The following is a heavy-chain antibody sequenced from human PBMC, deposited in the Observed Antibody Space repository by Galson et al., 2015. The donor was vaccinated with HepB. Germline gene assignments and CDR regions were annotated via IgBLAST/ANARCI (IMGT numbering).Heavy chain of an antibody. D-gene: IGHD2-8*02. CDR3: ARADGTGLYGLFDY. Sequence: SLRLSCAASGFTLSSHWMHWVRQGPGKGLVWVSRISLDGTTRNYADSVKGRFTISSDNAKNTLYLQMDSLRAEDTAVYYCARADGTGLYGLFDYWGRGTLVTVSS. J-gene: IGHJ4*02. CDR2: ISLDGTTR. CDR1: GFTLSSHW. V-gene: IGHV3-74*01.